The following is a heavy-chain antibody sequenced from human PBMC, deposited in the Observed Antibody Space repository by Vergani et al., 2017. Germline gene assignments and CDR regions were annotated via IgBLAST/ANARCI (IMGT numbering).Heavy chain of an antibody. V-gene: IGHV3-9*01. D-gene: IGHD3-9*01. Sequence: EVQLVESGGGLVQPGRSLRLSCAASGFTFDDYAMHWVRQAPGKGLEWVSGISWNSGSIGYADSVKGRFTISRENAKNSLYLQMNSLRAEDTALYYCAKDITQQGIRYFDWLLYRPGYYYYGMDVWGQGTTVTVSS. CDR3: AKDITQQGIRYFDWLLYRPGYYYYGMDV. CDR2: ISWNSGSI. J-gene: IGHJ6*02. CDR1: GFTFDDYA.